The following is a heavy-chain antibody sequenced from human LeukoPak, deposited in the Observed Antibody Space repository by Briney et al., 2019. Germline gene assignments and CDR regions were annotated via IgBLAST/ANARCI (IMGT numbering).Heavy chain of an antibody. D-gene: IGHD2-21*01. J-gene: IGHJ4*02. CDR1: GYTFTKYV. Sequence: ASVKVSCKASGYTFTKYVVHWVRQAPGQRPEWMGWINAGNGDTRYSQNFQDRVTITRDTSANTAYMELSSLTSEDTALYYCARDDCGDTCYPGGYWGQGTLVTVSS. CDR3: ARDDCGDTCYPGGY. V-gene: IGHV1-3*01. CDR2: INAGNGDT.